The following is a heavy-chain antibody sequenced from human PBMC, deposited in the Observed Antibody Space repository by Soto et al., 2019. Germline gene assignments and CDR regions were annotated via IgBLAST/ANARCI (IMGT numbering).Heavy chain of an antibody. Sequence: ASVKVSCKASGYTFTGYYMHWVRQAPGQGLEWMGWINPNSGGTNYAQKFQGRVTMTRDTSISTAYMELSRLRSDDTAVYYCATGPRDCSSTSCHWAGYYYYYYGMDVWGQGTTGTVSS. CDR3: ATGPRDCSSTSCHWAGYYYYYYGMDV. V-gene: IGHV1-2*02. CDR1: GYTFTGYY. CDR2: INPNSGGT. D-gene: IGHD2-2*01. J-gene: IGHJ6*02.